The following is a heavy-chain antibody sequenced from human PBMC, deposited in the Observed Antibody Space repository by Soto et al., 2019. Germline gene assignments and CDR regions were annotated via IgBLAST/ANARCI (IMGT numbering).Heavy chain of an antibody. Sequence: QVQLVQSGAEVKKPGASVKVSCKASGYTFTDYYMHWVRQAPGQGLEWMGWINPNSGGTNYAQKFQGRVTMTRDTSISTAYMELGRLRSDDTAVYYCARVQSYYYAGSGYYAFDYWGQGTLVTVSS. D-gene: IGHD3-22*01. CDR1: GYTFTDYY. V-gene: IGHV1-2*02. CDR3: ARVQSYYYAGSGYYAFDY. CDR2: INPNSGGT. J-gene: IGHJ4*02.